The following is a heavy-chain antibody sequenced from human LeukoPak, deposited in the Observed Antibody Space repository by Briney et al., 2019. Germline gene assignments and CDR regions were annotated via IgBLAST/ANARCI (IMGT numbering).Heavy chain of an antibody. CDR3: ARDRFGLVVPAAILNY. J-gene: IGHJ4*02. Sequence: GASVKVSCKASGYTFTGYYMHWVRQAPGQGLEWMGWINPNSGGTNYALKFQGRVTMTRDTSISTAYMELSRLRSDDTAVYYCARDRFGLVVPAAILNYWGQGTLVTVSS. D-gene: IGHD2-2*02. V-gene: IGHV1-2*02. CDR1: GYTFTGYY. CDR2: INPNSGGT.